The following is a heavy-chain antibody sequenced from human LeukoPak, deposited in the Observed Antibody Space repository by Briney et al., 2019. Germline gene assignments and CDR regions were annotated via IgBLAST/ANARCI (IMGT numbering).Heavy chain of an antibody. CDR3: ARGLKYCIGGSCYSRNFDY. CDR2: INPSTGAT. D-gene: IGHD2-15*01. V-gene: IGHV1-2*06. CDR1: GYTFTGYF. J-gene: IGHJ4*02. Sequence: GASVKVSCTASGYTFTGYFIYWVRQAPGQGLEWMGRINPSTGATDYAQKFQGRVTVTRDTSISTAYMDLTRLTSDDTAVYYCARGLKYCIGGSCYSRNFDYWGQGTLVTVSS.